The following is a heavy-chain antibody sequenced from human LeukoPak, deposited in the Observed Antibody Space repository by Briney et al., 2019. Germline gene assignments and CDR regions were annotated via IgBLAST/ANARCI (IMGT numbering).Heavy chain of an antibody. CDR3: ARNYGSGSYGIYYYYYMDV. CDR1: GGSFSGYY. CDR2: INHSGST. J-gene: IGHJ6*03. Sequence: PSETLSLTCAVYGGSFSGYYWSWIRQPPGKGLEWIGEINHSGSTNYNPSLKSRVTISVDTSKNQFSLKLSSVTAADTAVYYCARNYGSGSYGIYYYYYMDVWGKGTTVTISS. V-gene: IGHV4-34*01. D-gene: IGHD3-10*01.